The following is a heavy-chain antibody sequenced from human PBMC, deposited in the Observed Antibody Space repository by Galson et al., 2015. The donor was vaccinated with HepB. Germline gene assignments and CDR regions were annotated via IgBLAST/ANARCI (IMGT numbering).Heavy chain of an antibody. V-gene: IGHV1-3*01. CDR1: GYTFTSYA. CDR3: ARELGWLVHAFDI. J-gene: IGHJ3*02. D-gene: IGHD6-19*01. CDR2: INAGNGNT. Sequence: SVKVSCKASGYTFTSYAMHWVRQAPGQRLEWMGWINAGNGNTKYSQKFQGRVTITRDTSASTAYMELSSLRSEDTAVYYCARELGWLVHAFDIWGQGTMVTVSS.